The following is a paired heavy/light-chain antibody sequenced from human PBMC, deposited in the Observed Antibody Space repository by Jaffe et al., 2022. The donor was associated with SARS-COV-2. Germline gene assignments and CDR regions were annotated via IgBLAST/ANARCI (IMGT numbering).Light chain of an antibody. Sequence: EIVLTQSPATLSLSPGERATLSCRASQSVITHLAWYQQKPGQAPRLLIYEASNRATGIPARFSGSGSGTDFTLTISSLEPEDFAVYYCQQRYQWPPLTFGGGTRVEI. J-gene: IGKJ4*01. V-gene: IGKV3-11*01. CDR1: QSVITH. CDR3: QQRYQWPPLT. CDR2: EAS.
Heavy chain of an antibody. CDR3: ARPSLITGDGNWFFDL. Sequence: QVQLVQSGAEVKRPGASVKVSCKASGYNFNIYHLHGVRQTPGQGLEWLGLINPSGGSTRYAPKFQGRVTMTADTSTSTVYLELSSLTSEDTAVYYCARPSLITGDGNWFFDLWGRGTLVTVSS. CDR2: INPSGGST. D-gene: IGHD1-20*01. V-gene: IGHV1-46*02. J-gene: IGHJ2*01. CDR1: GYNFNIYH.